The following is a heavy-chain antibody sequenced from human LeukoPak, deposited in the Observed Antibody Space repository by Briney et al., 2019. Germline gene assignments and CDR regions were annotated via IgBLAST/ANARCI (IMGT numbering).Heavy chain of an antibody. J-gene: IGHJ4*02. CDR1: GGSISSYY. CDR2: IYYSGST. D-gene: IGHD3-10*01. CDR3: ARDRVFYFDY. V-gene: IGHV4-59*01. Sequence: SETLSLTCTVSGGSISSYYWSWIRQPPGKGLEWIGYIYYSGSTNYNPSLKSRVTISVDTSKNQFSLKLSSVTAANTAVYYCARDRVFYFDYWGQGTLVTVSS.